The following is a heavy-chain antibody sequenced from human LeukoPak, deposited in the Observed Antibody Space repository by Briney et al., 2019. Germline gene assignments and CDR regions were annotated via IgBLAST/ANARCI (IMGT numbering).Heavy chain of an antibody. CDR3: ARGARNVLRYFDWLLFDDAFDI. Sequence: SETLSLTCTVSGYSISSGYYWGWIRQPPGKGLEWIGSIYYSGSTYYNPSLKSRVTISVDTSKNQFSLKLSSVTAADTAVYYCARGARNVLRYFDWLLFDDAFDIWGQGTMVTVSS. CDR2: IYYSGST. V-gene: IGHV4-38-2*02. J-gene: IGHJ3*02. D-gene: IGHD3-9*01. CDR1: GYSISSGYY.